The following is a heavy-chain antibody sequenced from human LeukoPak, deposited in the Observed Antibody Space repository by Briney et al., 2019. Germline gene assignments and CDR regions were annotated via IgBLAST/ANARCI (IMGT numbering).Heavy chain of an antibody. CDR3: VKDRGDDVLAHFYNWFDP. V-gene: IGHV3-23*01. Sequence: GGSLRLSCVASGFTFSKFAISWVRQAPGKGLEWVSSISSSGGNKYYADSVKGRFTVSRDNSKNTLYLQMNGLRVEDTAVYYCVKDRGDDVLAHFYNWFDPWGQGTLVTVSS. CDR2: ISSSGGNK. D-gene: IGHD3-9*01. CDR1: GFTFSKFA. J-gene: IGHJ5*02.